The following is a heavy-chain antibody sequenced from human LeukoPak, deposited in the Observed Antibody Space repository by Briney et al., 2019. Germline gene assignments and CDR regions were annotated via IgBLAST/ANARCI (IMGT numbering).Heavy chain of an antibody. J-gene: IGHJ5*02. V-gene: IGHV6-1*01. CDR2: TYYRSKWFN. CDR1: GDSVSSNSAV. CDR3: ARALGKNWFDL. D-gene: IGHD3-16*01. Sequence: SQTLSLTCALSGDSVSSNSAVWNWIRQSPSRGLEWLGRTYYRSKWFNDYAVSVKSRIIIGPDTSKNQFSLQLNSVTPEDTAVYYCARALGKNWFDLWGQGTLVTVSS.